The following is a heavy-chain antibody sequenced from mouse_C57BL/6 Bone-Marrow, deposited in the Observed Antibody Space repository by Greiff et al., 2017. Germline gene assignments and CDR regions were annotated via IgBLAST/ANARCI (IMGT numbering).Heavy chain of an antibody. CDR3: ARAVFYYDYDDWYFDV. CDR2: ISDGGSYT. Sequence: EVKLMESGGGLVKPGGSLKLSCAASGFTFSSYAMSWVRQTPEKRLEWVATISDGGSYTYYPDNVKGRFTISRDNAKNNLYLQMSHLKSEDTAMYYCARAVFYYDYDDWYFDVWGTGTTVTVSS. V-gene: IGHV5-4*03. D-gene: IGHD2-4*01. CDR1: GFTFSSYA. J-gene: IGHJ1*03.